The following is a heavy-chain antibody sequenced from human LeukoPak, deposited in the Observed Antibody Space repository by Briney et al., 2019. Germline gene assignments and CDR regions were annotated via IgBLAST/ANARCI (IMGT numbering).Heavy chain of an antibody. CDR2: IYYSEST. Sequence: SSETLSLTCTVSGGSISSYYWSWIRQPPGKGLEWIGYIYYSESTNYNPSLKSRVTISVDTSKNQFSLKLSSVTAADTAVYYCARVGGTNYYYYGMDVWGQGTTVTVSS. J-gene: IGHJ6*02. CDR3: ARVGGTNYYYYGMDV. CDR1: GGSISSYY. V-gene: IGHV4-59*01. D-gene: IGHD4-23*01.